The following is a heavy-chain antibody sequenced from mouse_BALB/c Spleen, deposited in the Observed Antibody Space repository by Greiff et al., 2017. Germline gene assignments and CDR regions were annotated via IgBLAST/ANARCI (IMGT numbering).Heavy chain of an antibody. CDR2: ISDGGSYT. D-gene: IGHD1-2*01. J-gene: IGHJ3*01. CDR3: ARGGLTTATSWFAY. CDR1: GFTFSDYY. V-gene: IGHV5-4*02. Sequence: EVQRVESGGGLVKPGGSLKLSCAASGFTFSDYYMYWVRQTPEKRLEWVATISDGGSYTYYPDSVKGRFTISRDNAKNNLYLQMSSLKSEDTAMYYCARGGLTTATSWFAYWGQGTLVTVSA.